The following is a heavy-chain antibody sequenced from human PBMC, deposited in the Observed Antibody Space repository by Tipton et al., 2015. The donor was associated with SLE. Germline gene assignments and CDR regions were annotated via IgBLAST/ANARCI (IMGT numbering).Heavy chain of an antibody. V-gene: IGHV3-21*01. CDR2: ISSSSSYI. Sequence: SLRLSCAASGFTFSSYSMNWVRQAPGKGLEWVSSISSSSSYIYYADSVKGRFTISRDNAKNSLYLQMNSLRAEDTAVYYCARDLSYYYDSSRDGAFDIWGQGTMVTVSS. CDR3: ARDLSYYYDSSRDGAFDI. CDR1: GFTFSSYS. J-gene: IGHJ3*02. D-gene: IGHD3-22*01.